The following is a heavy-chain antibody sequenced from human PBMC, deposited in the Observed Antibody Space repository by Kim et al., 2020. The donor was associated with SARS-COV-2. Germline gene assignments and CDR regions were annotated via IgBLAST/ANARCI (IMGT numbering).Heavy chain of an antibody. Sequence: SETLSLTCTVSGGSLSSYYWSWIRQPPGKGLEWIGYFYYSGSTNYNPSLKSRVTISVDTSKNQFSLNLSSVTAADTAVYYCARHAQYYYDSSGSLLIYGMDVWGQGTTVTVSS. D-gene: IGHD3-22*01. V-gene: IGHV4-59*08. CDR1: GGSLSSYY. CDR3: ARHAQYYYDSSGSLLIYGMDV. CDR2: FYYSGST. J-gene: IGHJ6*02.